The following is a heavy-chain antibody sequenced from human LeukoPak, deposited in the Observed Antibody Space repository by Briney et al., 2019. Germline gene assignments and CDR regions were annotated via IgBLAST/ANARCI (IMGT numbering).Heavy chain of an antibody. CDR2: IYTSGST. Sequence: SETLSFTCTVSGGSISSYYWSWIRQPAGKGLEWIGRIYTSGSTNYNPSLKSRVTMSVDTSKNQFSLKLSSVTAADTAVYYCARVGSYPGIYYYGMDVWGKGTTVTVSS. V-gene: IGHV4-4*07. CDR3: ARVGSYPGIYYYGMDV. D-gene: IGHD3-10*01. J-gene: IGHJ6*04. CDR1: GGSISSYY.